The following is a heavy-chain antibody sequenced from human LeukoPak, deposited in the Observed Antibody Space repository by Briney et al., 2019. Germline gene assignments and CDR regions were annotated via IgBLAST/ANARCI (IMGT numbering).Heavy chain of an antibody. CDR1: GFTFSGYG. D-gene: IGHD6-19*01. Sequence: GGSLRLSCAASGFTFSGYGMHWLRQAPGKGLEWVAVIWYDGSNKYYADSVKGRFTISRDNSKNTLYLQMNSLRAEDTTVYYSASLSGWYEPLDYWGQGTLVTVSS. V-gene: IGHV3-33*01. CDR3: ASLSGWYEPLDY. CDR2: IWYDGSNK. J-gene: IGHJ4*02.